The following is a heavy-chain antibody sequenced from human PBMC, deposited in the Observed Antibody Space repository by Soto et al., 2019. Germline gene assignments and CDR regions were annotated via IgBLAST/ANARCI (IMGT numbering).Heavy chain of an antibody. V-gene: IGHV3-23*01. CDR3: AKEAGIAVAGMEYNWFDP. D-gene: IGHD6-19*01. CDR2: ISGSGGST. J-gene: IGHJ5*02. CDR1: GFTFSSYA. Sequence: GGSLRLSCAASGFTFSSYAMSWVRQAPGKGLEWVSAISGSGGSTYYADSVKGRFTISRDNSKNTLYLQMNGLRAEDTAVYYCAKEAGIAVAGMEYNWFDPWGQGTLVTVSS.